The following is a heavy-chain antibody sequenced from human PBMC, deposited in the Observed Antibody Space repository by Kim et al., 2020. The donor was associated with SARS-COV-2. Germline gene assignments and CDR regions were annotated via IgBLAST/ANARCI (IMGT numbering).Heavy chain of an antibody. J-gene: IGHJ4*02. Sequence: SNKYYADSVKGRFTISRDNSKNTLYLQMNSLRAEDTAVYYCARASAAGDYWGQGTLVTVSS. CDR3: ARASAAGDY. V-gene: IGHV3-33*01. D-gene: IGHD6-13*01. CDR2: SNK.